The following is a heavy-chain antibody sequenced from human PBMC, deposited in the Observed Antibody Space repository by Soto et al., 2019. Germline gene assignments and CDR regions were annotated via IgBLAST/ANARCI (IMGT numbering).Heavy chain of an antibody. V-gene: IGHV1-69*01. J-gene: IGHJ6*02. CDR1: GRTFSSYA. CDR3: ARDRTAAAFYGMDV. Sequence: ASVKVSCRASGRTFSSYAISWVRQAPGQGLEWMGGIIPIFGTANYAQKFQGRVTITADESTSTAYMELSSLRSEDTAVYYCARDRTAAAFYGMDVWGQGTTVTVSS. CDR2: IIPIFGTA. D-gene: IGHD6-13*01.